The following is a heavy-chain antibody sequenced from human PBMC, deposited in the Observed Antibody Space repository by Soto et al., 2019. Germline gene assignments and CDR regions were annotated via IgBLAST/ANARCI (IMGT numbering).Heavy chain of an antibody. CDR1: GFTFSSYE. CDR3: ASYQRLAGADDQDYFDC. V-gene: IGHV3-48*03. CDR2: ISTSGSTI. D-gene: IGHD6-19*01. Sequence: EVQLVESGGGLVQPGGSLRLSCAAPGFTFSSYEMNWVRQAPGKGLEWVSYISTSGSTIYYADSVKGRFTISRDNAKNSLYLQLSSLRAEDTAVYYCASYQRLAGADDQDYFDCWGQGTLVTVS. J-gene: IGHJ4*02.